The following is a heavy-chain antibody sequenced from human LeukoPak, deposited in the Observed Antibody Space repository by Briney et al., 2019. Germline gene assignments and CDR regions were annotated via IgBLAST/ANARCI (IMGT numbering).Heavy chain of an antibody. CDR1: GGSFSGYY. CDR2: INHSGST. Sequence: PSETLSLTCAVYGGSFSGYYWSWIRQPPGKGLEWIGEINHSGSTNYNPSLKSRVTISVDTSKNQFSLKLSSVTAADTAVYYCASLILTLYGMDVWGQGTTVTVSS. V-gene: IGHV4-34*01. D-gene: IGHD3/OR15-3a*01. J-gene: IGHJ6*02. CDR3: ASLILTLYGMDV.